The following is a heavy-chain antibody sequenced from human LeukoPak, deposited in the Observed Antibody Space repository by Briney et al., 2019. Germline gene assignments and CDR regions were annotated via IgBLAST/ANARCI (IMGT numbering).Heavy chain of an antibody. J-gene: IGHJ4*02. V-gene: IGHV3-23*01. CDR2: ISGSGVST. Sequence: GGSLRLSCAASGFSFSSYAMSWVRQAPGEGLEWVSAISGSGVSTYYADSVKGRFTISRDNSKNTLFLQMNGLRGEDTAVYYCAKDELATPMLGFDYWGQGTLVTVSS. CDR3: AKDELATPMLGFDY. D-gene: IGHD5-24*01. CDR1: GFSFSSYA.